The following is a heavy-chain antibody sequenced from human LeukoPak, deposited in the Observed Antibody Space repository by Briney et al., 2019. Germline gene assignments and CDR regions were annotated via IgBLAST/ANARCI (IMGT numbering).Heavy chain of an antibody. CDR1: GFTFSSHW. CDR3: AELGITMIGGV. J-gene: IGHJ6*04. Sequence: GGSLRLSCAASGFTFSSHWMSWVRQAPRKGLEWLANIKEDGSEKYYVDSVKGRFTISRDNAKNSLFLQMNSLRDEDTAVYYCAELGITMIGGVWGKGTTVTISS. D-gene: IGHD3-10*02. CDR2: IKEDGSEK. V-gene: IGHV3-7*01.